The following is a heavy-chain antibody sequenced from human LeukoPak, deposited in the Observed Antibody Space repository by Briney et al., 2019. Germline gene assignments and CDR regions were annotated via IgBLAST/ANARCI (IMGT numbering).Heavy chain of an antibody. J-gene: IGHJ4*02. D-gene: IGHD3-10*01. CDR3: ATKIMVRGVINDY. CDR2: INHSGST. Sequence: PSETLSLTCAVYGGSFSGYYWSWIRQPPGKGLEWIGEINHSGSTNYNPSLKSRVTISVDTSKNQFSLKLSSATAADTAVYYCATKIMVRGVINDYWGQGTLVTVSS. CDR1: GGSFSGYY. V-gene: IGHV4-34*01.